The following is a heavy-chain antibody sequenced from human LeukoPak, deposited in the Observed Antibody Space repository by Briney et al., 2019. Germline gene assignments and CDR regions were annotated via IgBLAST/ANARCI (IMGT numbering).Heavy chain of an antibody. J-gene: IGHJ4*02. CDR1: GYTFTGCY. CDR3: ARLPYDFWSGYYTFDY. Sequence: ASVKVCCKASGYTFTGCYMHWVRQAPGQGLGWMGWINPNSGGINYAQKFQGRVTMTRDPSISTAYMELRRLRSDDTAVYYCARLPYDFWSGYYTFDYWGQGTLVTVSS. V-gene: IGHV1-2*02. CDR2: INPNSGGI. D-gene: IGHD3-3*01.